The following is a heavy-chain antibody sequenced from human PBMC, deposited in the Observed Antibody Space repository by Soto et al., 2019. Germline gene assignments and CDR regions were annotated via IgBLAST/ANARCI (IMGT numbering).Heavy chain of an antibody. CDR2: ISGSGDGI. Sequence: EVQLLGSGGALVQPGGSQRLSCVGSGFTFSTNYGLAWVRQARGKGLEWVSSISGSGDGIAYADSVKGRFTISTDSSKNTLYLQMNNLRADDTAVYFCAKKCRGSCPFDYWGQGTLVTVSS. CDR3: AKKCRGSCPFDY. D-gene: IGHD1-26*01. V-gene: IGHV3-23*01. J-gene: IGHJ4*02. CDR1: GFTFSTNYG.